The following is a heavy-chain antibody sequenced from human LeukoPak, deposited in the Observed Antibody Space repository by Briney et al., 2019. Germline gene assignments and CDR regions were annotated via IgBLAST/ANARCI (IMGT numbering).Heavy chain of an antibody. CDR2: IGTARDP. J-gene: IGHJ4*02. Sequence: GGSLRLSCAASGFTFSNYDMHWVRHAAGKGLEWVSGIGTARDPYYPASVNGRFTISRENANNSLYLQINSLSAGDTAVYYCASSPAYSSSWYAIDNGGQGTLVTVSA. CDR3: ASSPAYSSSWYAIDN. D-gene: IGHD6-13*01. V-gene: IGHV3-13*05. CDR1: GFTFSNYD.